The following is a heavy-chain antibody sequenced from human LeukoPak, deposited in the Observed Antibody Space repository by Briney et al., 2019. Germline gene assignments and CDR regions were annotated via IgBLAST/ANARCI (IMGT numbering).Heavy chain of an antibody. V-gene: IGHV4-59*08. CDR2: IHYSGTT. Sequence: SETLSLTCTVSVDSISGYYWSWIRQPPGKGLEWLGYIHYSGTTSHNPSLKSRVSISVDTSKNQFSLKVSSVTAADTAVYYCARLKGEASVTERFDYWGQGTLVTVSS. CDR3: ARLKGEASVTERFDY. J-gene: IGHJ4*02. D-gene: IGHD3-16*01. CDR1: VDSISGYY.